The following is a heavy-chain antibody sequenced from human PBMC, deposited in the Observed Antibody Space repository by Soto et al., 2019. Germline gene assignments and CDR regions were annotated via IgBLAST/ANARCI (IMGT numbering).Heavy chain of an antibody. J-gene: IGHJ5*02. D-gene: IGHD6-13*01. V-gene: IGHV1-69*13. CDR3: ARDLGQQLFYNWFDP. CDR2: IIPIFGTA. CDR1: GGTFSSYA. Sequence: SVKVSCKXSGGTFSSYAISWVRQAPGQGLEWMGGIIPIFGTANYAQKFQGRVTITADESTSTAYMELSSLRSEDTAVYYCARDLGQQLFYNWFDPWGQGTLVTVSS.